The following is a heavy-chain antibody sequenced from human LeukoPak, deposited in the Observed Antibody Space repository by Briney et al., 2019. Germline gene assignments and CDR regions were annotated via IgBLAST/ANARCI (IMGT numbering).Heavy chain of an antibody. CDR2: ISYDGSNK. V-gene: IGHV3-30-3*01. CDR3: ARDGILEDAFDI. Sequence: GGSLGLSCAASGFTFSSYAMHWVRQAPGKGLEWVAVISYDGSNKYYADSVKGRFTISRDNSKNTLYLQMNSLRAEDTAVYYCARDGILEDAFDIWGQGTMVTVSS. D-gene: IGHD1-14*01. J-gene: IGHJ3*02. CDR1: GFTFSSYA.